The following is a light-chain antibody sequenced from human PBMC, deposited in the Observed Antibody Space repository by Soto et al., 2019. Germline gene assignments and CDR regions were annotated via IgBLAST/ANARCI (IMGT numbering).Light chain of an antibody. CDR2: DVS. Sequence: QSALTKPASWNGFPGQSITISCTGTSSDVGGYNYVSWYQQHPGKAPKLMIYDVSNRPSGVSNRFSGSKSGNTASLTISGLQAEDEADYYCSSYTSSSTVVFGGGTKVTVL. CDR1: SSDVGGYNY. V-gene: IGLV2-14*01. CDR3: SSYTSSSTVV. J-gene: IGLJ2*01.